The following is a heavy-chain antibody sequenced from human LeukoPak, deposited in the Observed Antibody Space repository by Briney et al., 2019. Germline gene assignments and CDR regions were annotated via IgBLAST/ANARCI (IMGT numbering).Heavy chain of an antibody. Sequence: SVKVSCKASGGTFSSYAISWVRQAPGQGLEWMGGIIPIFGTANYAQKFQGRVTMTRDTSTSTVYMELSSLRSEDTAVYYCARDLGAYCGGDCPFGYWGQGTLVTVSS. V-gene: IGHV1-69*05. CDR1: GGTFSSYA. J-gene: IGHJ4*02. D-gene: IGHD2-21*02. CDR2: IIPIFGTA. CDR3: ARDLGAYCGGDCPFGY.